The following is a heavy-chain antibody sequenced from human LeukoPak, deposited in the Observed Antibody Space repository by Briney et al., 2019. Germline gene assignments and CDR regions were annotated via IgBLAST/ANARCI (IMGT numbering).Heavy chain of an antibody. V-gene: IGHV4-59*08. CDR3: ARHIAKGGGWYDTTYYYYYMDV. CDR2: IYYSGSA. D-gene: IGHD6-19*01. J-gene: IGHJ6*03. CDR1: GVSISSYY. Sequence: PSGTLSLTCTVSGVSISSYYWSWIRQPPGKGLEWIGYIYYSGSANYNPSLESRVTISVDTSKHQFSLKLSSVTAADTAVYYCARHIAKGGGWYDTTYYYYYMDVRGKGTTVTVSS.